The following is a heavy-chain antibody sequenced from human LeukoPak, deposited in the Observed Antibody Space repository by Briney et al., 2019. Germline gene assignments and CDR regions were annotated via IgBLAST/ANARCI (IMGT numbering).Heavy chain of an antibody. Sequence: ASVKVSCKASGYTFTSYYMHWVRQAPGQGLEWMGIINPSGGSTSYAQKFQGRVTMTRDTSTSTVYMELSSLRSEDTAVYYCAGGEYCSSTSCSPRIDAFDIWGQGTMVTVSS. V-gene: IGHV1-46*01. CDR3: AGGEYCSSTSCSPRIDAFDI. D-gene: IGHD2-2*01. CDR1: GYTFTSYY. CDR2: INPSGGST. J-gene: IGHJ3*02.